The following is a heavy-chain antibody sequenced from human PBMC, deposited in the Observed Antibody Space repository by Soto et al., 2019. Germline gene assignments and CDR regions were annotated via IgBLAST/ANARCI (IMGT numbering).Heavy chain of an antibody. V-gene: IGHV4-59*01. D-gene: IGHD6-13*01. J-gene: IGHJ4*02. Sequence: SETLSLTCTVSCGSMSGYYWSWIRQPPGKELDWIGYIYYSGSTTYNPSLKSRVTISVDTSKNQFSLKLSSVTAADTAVYYCARTAAGTGYFDCWGQGTLVTVSS. CDR2: IYYSGST. CDR1: CGSMSGYY. CDR3: ARTAAGTGYFDC.